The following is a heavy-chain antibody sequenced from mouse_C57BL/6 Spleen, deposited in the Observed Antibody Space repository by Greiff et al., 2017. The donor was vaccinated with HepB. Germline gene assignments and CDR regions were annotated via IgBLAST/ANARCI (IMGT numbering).Heavy chain of an antibody. CDR3: ARGPDYYGSSYWYFDV. CDR2: IDPSDSYT. CDR1: GYTFTSYW. J-gene: IGHJ1*03. D-gene: IGHD1-1*01. Sequence: QVQLQQPGAELVMPGASVKLSCKASGYTFTSYWMHWVKQRPGQGLEWIGEIDPSDSYTNYNQKFKGKSTLTVDKSSSTAYMQLSSLTSDDSAVYYCARGPDYYGSSYWYFDVWGTGTTVTVSS. V-gene: IGHV1-69*01.